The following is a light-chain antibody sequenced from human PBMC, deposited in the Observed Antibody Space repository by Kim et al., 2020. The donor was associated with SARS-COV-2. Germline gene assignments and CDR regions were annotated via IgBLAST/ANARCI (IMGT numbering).Light chain of an antibody. CDR2: GAS. V-gene: IGKV3-15*01. CDR3: QQYNDWPPLT. CDR1: QSVSSN. Sequence: ETVMTQSPATLSVSPGERVTLSCRASQSVSSNLAWYQQKPGQAPWLLIYGASTRATGVPARFSGSGSGTEFTLTISSLQSEDFAVYYCQQYNDWPPLTFGRGTRLEIK. J-gene: IGKJ5*01.